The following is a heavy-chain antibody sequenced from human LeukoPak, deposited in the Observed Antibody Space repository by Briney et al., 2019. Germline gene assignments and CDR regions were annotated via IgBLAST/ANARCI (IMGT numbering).Heavy chain of an antibody. Sequence: SETLSLTCTVSGGSISSSSYYWGWIRQPPGKGLEWIGSIYYSGSTYYNPSLKSRVTISVDTSKNQFSLKLSSVTAADTAVYYCARGSHITMIVVVNRWFDPWGQGTLVTVSS. CDR3: ARGSHITMIVVVNRWFDP. D-gene: IGHD3-22*01. CDR1: GGSISSSSYY. J-gene: IGHJ5*02. V-gene: IGHV4-39*07. CDR2: IYYSGST.